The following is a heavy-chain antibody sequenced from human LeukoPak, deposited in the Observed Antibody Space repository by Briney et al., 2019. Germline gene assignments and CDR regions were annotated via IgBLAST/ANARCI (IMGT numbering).Heavy chain of an antibody. CDR2: ISGSGGST. V-gene: IGHV3-23*01. D-gene: IGHD3-10*01. CDR3: AIGGWFGEGPYGMDV. CDR1: GFTFSSYA. J-gene: IGHJ6*02. Sequence: GGSLRLSCAASGFTFSSYAMSWVRHAPGKGLEWVSAISGSGGSTYYADSVKGRFTLSRDNSKNTLYLQMNRLSAEDTAVYYCAIGGWFGEGPYGMDVWGQGTTVTVSS.